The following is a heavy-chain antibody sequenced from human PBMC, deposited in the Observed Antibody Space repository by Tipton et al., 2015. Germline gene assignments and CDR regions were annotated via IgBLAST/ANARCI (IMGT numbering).Heavy chain of an antibody. CDR3: ATYYCVPNGMDV. Sequence: SGFSFSSFGMHWVRQAPGEGLEWVAAIWYDGSDKYYAESLKGRVTISRDNSKNTLYLQMNSLRAEDTAVYYCATYYCVPNGMDVWGQGTTVTVSS. CDR1: GFSFSSFG. D-gene: IGHD3-10*02. V-gene: IGHV3-33*01. J-gene: IGHJ6*02. CDR2: IWYDGSDK.